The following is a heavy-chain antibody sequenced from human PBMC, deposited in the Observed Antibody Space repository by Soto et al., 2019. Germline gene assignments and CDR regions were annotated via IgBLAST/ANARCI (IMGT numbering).Heavy chain of an antibody. CDR3: ARDQGYSGYDLSNGFDY. CDR1: GGSISSYY. Sequence: SETLSLTCTVSGGSISSYYWSWIRQPPGKGLEWIGYIYYSGSTNYNPSLKSRVTISVDTSKNQFSLKLSSVTAADTAVYYCARDQGYSGYDLSNGFDYWGQGTLVTVSS. CDR2: IYYSGST. J-gene: IGHJ4*02. D-gene: IGHD5-12*01. V-gene: IGHV4-59*01.